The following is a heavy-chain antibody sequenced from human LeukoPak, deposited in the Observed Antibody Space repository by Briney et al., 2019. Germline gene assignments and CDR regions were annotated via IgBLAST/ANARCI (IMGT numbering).Heavy chain of an antibody. CDR2: TYYSGST. D-gene: IGHD5-18*01. CDR1: RVSFSAYY. Sequence: PETLSLTCAVSRVSFSAYYWSWIRQPPGKGLEWIGGTYYSGSTYYNPSLKSRVTISVDTSKNQFSLKLSSVTAADTAVYYCGSSTGYSYGYHYWGQGTLVTVSS. V-gene: IGHV4-59*01. J-gene: IGHJ4*02. CDR3: GSSTGYSYGYHY.